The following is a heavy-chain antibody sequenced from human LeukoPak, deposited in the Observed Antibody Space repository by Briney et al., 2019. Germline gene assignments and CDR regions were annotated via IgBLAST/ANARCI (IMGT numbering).Heavy chain of an antibody. CDR2: VYYTGTT. Sequence: SETLSLTCTVSGASISSYYWSWVRQPPGKGLEWIGYVYYTGTTNYNPSLKSRLTISVDTSKNQFSLKLSSVTAADTAVYYCARDLYSSSWYGYYFDYWGQGTLVTVSS. V-gene: IGHV4-59*12. J-gene: IGHJ4*02. D-gene: IGHD6-13*01. CDR1: GASISSYY. CDR3: ARDLYSSSWYGYYFDY.